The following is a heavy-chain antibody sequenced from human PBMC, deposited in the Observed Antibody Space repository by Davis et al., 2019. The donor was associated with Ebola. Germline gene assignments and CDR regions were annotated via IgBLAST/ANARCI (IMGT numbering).Heavy chain of an antibody. CDR1: GGTISRYY. CDR2: IYYSGST. J-gene: IGHJ6*04. CDR3: ARRYCSSTSCYGYYYYGMDV. D-gene: IGHD2-2*01. Sequence: SETLSLTCTVSGGTISRYYWRRIRQPPGKGLEWTGYIYYSGSTNYNPSLKSRVTISVDTSKNQFSLKLSSVTAADTAVYYCARRYCSSTSCYGYYYYGMDVWGKGTTITVSS. V-gene: IGHV4-59*12.